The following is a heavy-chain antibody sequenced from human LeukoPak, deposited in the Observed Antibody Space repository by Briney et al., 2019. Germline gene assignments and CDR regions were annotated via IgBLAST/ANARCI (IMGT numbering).Heavy chain of an antibody. CDR2: IYYSGST. CDR1: GGSISSYY. CDR3: ARCPRAAAAGPSHH. Sequence: SETLSLTCAVSGGSISSYYWSWIRQPPGKGLEWIGYIYYSGSTNYNPSLKSRVTISVDTSKNQFSLKLSSVTAADTAVYYCARCPRAAAAGPSHHWGQGTLVTVSS. J-gene: IGHJ1*01. D-gene: IGHD6-13*01. V-gene: IGHV4-59*08.